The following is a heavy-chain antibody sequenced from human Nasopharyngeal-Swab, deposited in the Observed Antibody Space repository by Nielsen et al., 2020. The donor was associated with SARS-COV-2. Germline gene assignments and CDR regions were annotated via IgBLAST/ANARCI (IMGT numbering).Heavy chain of an antibody. V-gene: IGHV1-2*02. J-gene: IGHJ4*02. CDR1: GYTFTDYY. CDR3: ARDYYDNYDSDY. D-gene: IGHD3-22*01. CDR2: INPYSGDT. Sequence: ASLKVSCKTSGYTFTDYYIHWVRQVPGQGLEWVGCINPYSGDTKYAQKFQGRVTVTRDTSRSTAYIELSRLRSDDTAVYYCARDYYDNYDSDYWGQGTLVTVSS.